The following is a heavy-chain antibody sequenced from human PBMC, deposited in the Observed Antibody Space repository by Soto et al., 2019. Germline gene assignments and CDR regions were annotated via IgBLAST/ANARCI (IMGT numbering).Heavy chain of an antibody. CDR1: GFTFSSYA. D-gene: IGHD1-26*01. CDR3: AKSRGSYYHYFDY. J-gene: IGHJ4*02. V-gene: IGHV3-23*01. Sequence: EVQLLESGGGLVQPGGSLRLSCAASGFTFSSYAMSWVRQAPGKGLEWVSAISGSGGSTYYADSVKGRFTISRDNSKNTLYLQMNSLRAEYTAVYYCAKSRGSYYHYFDYWGQGTLVTVSS. CDR2: ISGSGGST.